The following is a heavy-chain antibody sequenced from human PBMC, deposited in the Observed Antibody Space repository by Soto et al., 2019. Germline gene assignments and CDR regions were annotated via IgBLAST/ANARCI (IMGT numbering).Heavy chain of an antibody. Sequence: EVQLLESGGGLVQPGGSLRLSCAASGFTFNNYGMSWVRQAPGKGLEWVSSLSGSGGSTYYADSVKGRFTISRDNSKDTLYLQMNNLIAEDTAIFYCAKYARVRLTTGFDSWGQGTLVAVSS. D-gene: IGHD4-17*01. CDR3: AKYARVRLTTGFDS. V-gene: IGHV3-23*01. CDR1: GFTFNNYG. J-gene: IGHJ4*02. CDR2: LSGSGGST.